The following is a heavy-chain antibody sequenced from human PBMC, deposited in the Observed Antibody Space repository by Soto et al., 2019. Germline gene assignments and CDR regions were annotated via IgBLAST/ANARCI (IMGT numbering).Heavy chain of an antibody. CDR1: GGSISSGTYY. CDR2: IYYSGST. V-gene: IGHV4-39*01. D-gene: IGHD6-19*01. J-gene: IGHJ4*02. Sequence: SETLSLTCTVSGGSISSGTYYWGWFRQPPGKGLEWIGSIYYSGSTYYNPSLKSRVTISVDTSKNQFSLKLSSVTAADTAVYYCARSIVVPGTVFDYWGQGTLVTVSS. CDR3: ARSIVVPGTVFDY.